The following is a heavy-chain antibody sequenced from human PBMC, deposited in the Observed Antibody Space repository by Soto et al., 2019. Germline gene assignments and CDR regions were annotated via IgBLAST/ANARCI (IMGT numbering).Heavy chain of an antibody. Sequence: TSETLSLTCSVSDASITSGDYYWSWIRQPPGGGLEWIGYIYYSGTTYYNPSLESRLSMSVDTSKNQFSLRLHSVTAADTAVYYCARVGRKSGDYTPGWFYPWGQGSLVT. CDR1: DASITSGDYY. CDR2: IYYSGTT. J-gene: IGHJ5*02. D-gene: IGHD3-3*01. V-gene: IGHV4-30-4*01. CDR3: ARVGRKSGDYTPGWFYP.